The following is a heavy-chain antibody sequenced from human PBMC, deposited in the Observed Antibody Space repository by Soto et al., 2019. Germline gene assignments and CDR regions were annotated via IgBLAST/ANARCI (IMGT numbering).Heavy chain of an antibody. D-gene: IGHD6-13*01. CDR2: ISRSGGST. J-gene: IGHJ6*02. V-gene: IGHV3-23*01. CDR3: AKDCVDSSSWCARGYYCFGMGV. Sequence: EVQLLESGGGLVQPGGSLRLSCAASGFTFSSYAMSWVRQAPGKGLEWVSAISRSGGSTYYDASVTGRFTISRHHSKTTLYLQMNSLRGEDTAVYYCAKDCVDSSSWCARGYYCFGMGVWGQGTTVNVSS. CDR1: GFTFSSYA.